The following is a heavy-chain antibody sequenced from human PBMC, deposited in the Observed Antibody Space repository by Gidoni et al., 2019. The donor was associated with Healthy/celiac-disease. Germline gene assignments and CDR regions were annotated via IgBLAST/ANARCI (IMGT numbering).Heavy chain of an antibody. D-gene: IGHD6-6*01. J-gene: IGHJ4*02. V-gene: IGHV3-33*01. CDR1: GFTFSSYC. Sequence: QVQLVESGGGVVQPGRSLRLSCAASGFTFSSYCMHWVRQAPGKGLEWVAVIWYDGSNKYYADSVKGRFTISRDNSKNTLYLQMNSLRAEDTAVYYCARARYSSSSFFLDYWGQGTLVTVSS. CDR3: ARARYSSSSFFLDY. CDR2: IWYDGSNK.